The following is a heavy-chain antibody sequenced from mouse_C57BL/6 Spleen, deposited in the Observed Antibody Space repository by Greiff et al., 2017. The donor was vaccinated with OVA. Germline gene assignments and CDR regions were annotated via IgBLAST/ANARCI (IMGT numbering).Heavy chain of an antibody. J-gene: IGHJ2*01. CDR1: GYTFTSYW. V-gene: IGHV1-64*01. CDR2: IHPNSGST. CDR3: AREGRGYALDY. D-gene: IGHD2-2*01. Sequence: QVQLQQSGAELVKPGASVKLSCKASGYTFTSYWMHWVKQRPGQGLEWIGMIHPNSGSTNYNEKFKSKATLTVDKSSSTAYMQLSSLTSEDSAVYYCAREGRGYALDYWGQGTTLTVSS.